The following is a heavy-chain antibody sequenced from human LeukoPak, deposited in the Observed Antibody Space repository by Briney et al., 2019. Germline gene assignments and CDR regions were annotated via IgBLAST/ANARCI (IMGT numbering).Heavy chain of an antibody. Sequence: KPSETLSLTCTVSGGSISSYYWSWIRQPAGKGLEWIGRIYTSGSTNYNPSLKSRVTMSVDTSKNQFSLKLSSVTAADTAVYYCARGLKILTGYYTLVTSYDAFDIWGQGTMVTVSS. V-gene: IGHV4-4*07. J-gene: IGHJ3*02. CDR2: IYTSGST. D-gene: IGHD3-9*01. CDR1: GGSISSYY. CDR3: ARGLKILTGYYTLVTSYDAFDI.